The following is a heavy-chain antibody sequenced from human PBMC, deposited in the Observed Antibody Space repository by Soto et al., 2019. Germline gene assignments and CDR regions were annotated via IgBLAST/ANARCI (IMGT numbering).Heavy chain of an antibody. CDR3: ARGFDFWSGYTPAKYGMDV. D-gene: IGHD3-3*01. CDR1: GFTVSSNY. CDR2: IYSGGST. V-gene: IGHV3-53*01. Sequence: VSLRLSCAASGFTVSSNYMSWVRQAAGKGLEWVSVIYSGGSTYYADSVKGRFTISRDNSKNTLYLQMNSLRAEDTAVYYCARGFDFWSGYTPAKYGMDVWGQGTTVTVSS. J-gene: IGHJ6*02.